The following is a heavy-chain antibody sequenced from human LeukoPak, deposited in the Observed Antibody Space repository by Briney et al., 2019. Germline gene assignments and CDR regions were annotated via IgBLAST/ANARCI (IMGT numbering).Heavy chain of an antibody. V-gene: IGHV3-48*01. CDR2: ISGSSSTI. J-gene: IGHJ4*02. CDR1: GFTFSSYS. CDR3: AKFHSNTWYTWIDC. Sequence: GGSLRLSCAASGFTFSSYSMNWVRQAPGKGLEWVSYISGSSSTIYYADSVKGRFTISRDNAKNSLYLQMNSLRAEDTAVYYCAKFHSNTWYTWIDCWGQGTLVTVSS. D-gene: IGHD6-13*01.